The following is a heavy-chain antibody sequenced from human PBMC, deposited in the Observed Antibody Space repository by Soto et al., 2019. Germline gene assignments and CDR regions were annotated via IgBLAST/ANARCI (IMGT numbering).Heavy chain of an antibody. J-gene: IGHJ4*02. CDR3: AKASRYCGGDCYHPTFPNY. CDR2: ISYDGSNK. Sequence: PGGSLRLSCAASGFTFSSYGMHWVRQAPGKGLEWVAVISYDGSNKYYADSVKGRFTISRDNSKNTLYLQMNSLRAEDTAVYYCAKASRYCGGDCYHPTFPNYWGQGTLVTVSS. D-gene: IGHD2-21*02. CDR1: GFTFSSYG. V-gene: IGHV3-30*18.